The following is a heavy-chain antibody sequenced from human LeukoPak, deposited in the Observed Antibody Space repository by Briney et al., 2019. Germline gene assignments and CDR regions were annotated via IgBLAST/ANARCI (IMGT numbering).Heavy chain of an antibody. Sequence: RAGGSLRLSCGASGFTFAAYGMSGGRHGPGKGRGGGSGINWNGGSTGYADSVKGRFTISRDNAKNSLHLQMNRLSAEDTALYCCARGGLPPSHYMDVWGKGTTVTVSS. J-gene: IGHJ6*03. D-gene: IGHD1-26*01. V-gene: IGHV3-20*04. CDR1: GFTFAAYG. CDR2: INWNGGST. CDR3: ARGGLPPSHYMDV.